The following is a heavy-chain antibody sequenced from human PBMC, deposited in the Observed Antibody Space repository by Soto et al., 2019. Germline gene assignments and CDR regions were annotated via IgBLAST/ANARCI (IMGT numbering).Heavy chain of an antibody. CDR2: IYYSGGT. CDR1: GYSMTSGGYY. D-gene: IGHD2-2*02. J-gene: IGHJ6*02. V-gene: IGHV4-31*03. CDR3: ATILRYHQNYYFGIHV. Sequence: SETLSLTCTVSGYSMTSGGYYWSWIRHLPGKGLEWIGYIYYSGGTQFNPSLKSRVSMSVDTSKNQFSLRLSSVTAADTAVYYCATILRYHQNYYFGIHVCGQGSTVTVS.